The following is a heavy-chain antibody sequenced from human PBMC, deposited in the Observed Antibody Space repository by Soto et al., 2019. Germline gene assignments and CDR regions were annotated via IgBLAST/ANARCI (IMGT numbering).Heavy chain of an antibody. CDR2: ISGYNGDT. D-gene: IGHD2-8*01. J-gene: IGHJ6*02. Sequence: QGQLVQSGGEVKKPGASVKVSCKASGYTFSRYGISWVRQAPGQGLEWMGWISGYNGDTNYAQKFQGRVTMTIDTSTTTAYMEMRGLTSDETAIYCCAKNGQPPYYYCGWDAWGQGTTVTVSS. CDR1: GYTFSRYG. V-gene: IGHV1-18*01. CDR3: AKNGQPPYYYCGWDA.